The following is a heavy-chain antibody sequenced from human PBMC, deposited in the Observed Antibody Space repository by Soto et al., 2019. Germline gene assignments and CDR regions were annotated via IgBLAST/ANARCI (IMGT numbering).Heavy chain of an antibody. J-gene: IGHJ4*02. Sequence: GGSLRLSCAASGFTFNSYAMSWVRQAPGKGLEWVSAISGSGGSTYYADSVKGRFTISRDNSKNTLYLQMNSLRAEDTAVYYCAKDAKYCSGGSCYGFDYWGQGTLVTVSS. V-gene: IGHV3-23*01. D-gene: IGHD2-15*01. CDR1: GFTFNSYA. CDR2: ISGSGGST. CDR3: AKDAKYCSGGSCYGFDY.